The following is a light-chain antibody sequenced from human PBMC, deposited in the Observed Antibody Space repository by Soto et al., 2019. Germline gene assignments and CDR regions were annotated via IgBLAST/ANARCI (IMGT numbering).Light chain of an antibody. V-gene: IGKV3-20*01. CDR3: QHYGSSLFT. Sequence: EIVLTQSPGTLSLSPGERATLSCRASQSVTSTYLAWFQHKPGQAPRLLIYGTSNRATGIPDRFSGSGSGTDFTLTISRLEPEDFAVYYCQHYGSSLFTLGHGTRLEIK. CDR2: GTS. J-gene: IGKJ5*01. CDR1: QSVTSTY.